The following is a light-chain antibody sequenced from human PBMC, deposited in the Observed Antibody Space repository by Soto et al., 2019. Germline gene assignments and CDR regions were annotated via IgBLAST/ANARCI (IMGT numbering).Light chain of an antibody. V-gene: IGKV1-5*03. CDR3: QQYNTYWT. CDR1: QSVSCW. Sequence: DIPMTQSPYTLSASVVARVTITCRASQSVSCWLAWYQQKPGKAPKLLLYKSSSLESVVPSRFSGSGSGTEFTLTISGLQPEDSATYYCQQYNTYWTFGQGTKVEVK. J-gene: IGKJ1*01. CDR2: KSS.